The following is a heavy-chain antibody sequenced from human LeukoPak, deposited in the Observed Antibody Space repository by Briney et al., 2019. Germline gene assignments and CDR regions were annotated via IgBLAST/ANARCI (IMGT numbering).Heavy chain of an antibody. D-gene: IGHD6-13*01. Sequence: GGSLRLSCAASGFMFDDFTMHWVRQPPGKGLEWVSLISWDGGITYYADSVKGRFTISRDNNKKSLHLQVNSLTTEDTALNYCAILASAGFDYWGKGTLVTVSS. CDR3: AILASAGFDY. V-gene: IGHV3-43*01. CDR1: GFMFDDFT. J-gene: IGHJ4*02. CDR2: ISWDGGIT.